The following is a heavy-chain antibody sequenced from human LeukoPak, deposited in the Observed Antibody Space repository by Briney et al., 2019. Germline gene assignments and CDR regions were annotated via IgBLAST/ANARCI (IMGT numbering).Heavy chain of an antibody. CDR2: IYTGDVT. D-gene: IGHD3-22*01. V-gene: IGHV3-53*01. Sequence: GESLRLSCAVSGFRVSSNHMTWVRQAPGKGLEWVSLIYTGDVTYYADSVKGRFTISTDNSKNILYLQMDSLTAEDTALYYCARERDYDTYIDYWGQGTLVTVSS. J-gene: IGHJ4*02. CDR1: GFRVSSNH. CDR3: ARERDYDTYIDY.